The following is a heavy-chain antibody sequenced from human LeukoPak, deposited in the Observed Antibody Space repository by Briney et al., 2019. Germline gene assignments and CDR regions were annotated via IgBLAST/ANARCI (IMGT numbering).Heavy chain of an antibody. CDR1: GGTFSSYA. Sequence: ASVKVSCKASGGTFSSYAISWGRQAPGQGLEWMGGIIPIFGTANYAQKFQGRVTITADESTSTAYMELSSLRSEDTAVYYCARDIGSYYGSGAHFDPWGQGTLVTVSS. CDR3: ARDIGSYYGSGAHFDP. D-gene: IGHD3-10*01. J-gene: IGHJ5*02. CDR2: IIPIFGTA. V-gene: IGHV1-69*13.